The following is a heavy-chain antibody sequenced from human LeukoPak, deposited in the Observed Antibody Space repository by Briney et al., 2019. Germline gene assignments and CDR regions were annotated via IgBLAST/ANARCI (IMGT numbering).Heavy chain of an antibody. V-gene: IGHV3-21*01. CDR1: GFTFSSYS. J-gene: IGHJ4*02. CDR3: ARDPVEIATIGGG. CDR2: ISSSSSYI. Sequence: GGSLRLSCAASGFTFSSYSMKWVRQAPGKGLEWVSSISSSSSYIYYADSMKGRFTISRDNAKNSLYLQMNSLRAEDTAVYYCARDPVEIATIGGGWGQGTLVTVSS. D-gene: IGHD5-24*01.